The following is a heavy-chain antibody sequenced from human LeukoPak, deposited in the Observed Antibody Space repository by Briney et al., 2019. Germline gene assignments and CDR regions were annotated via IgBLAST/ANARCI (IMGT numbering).Heavy chain of an antibody. CDR2: FDPEDGET. J-gene: IGHJ4*02. CDR1: GYTLTELS. CDR3: ATDIRGPDKHDY. D-gene: IGHD3-3*02. Sequence: ASVKVSCKVSGYTLTELSMHWVRQAPGKGLEWMGGFDPEDGETIYAQKFQGRVTMTEDTSTDTAYMKLSSLRSEDTAVYYCATDIRGPDKHDYWGQGTLVTVSS. V-gene: IGHV1-24*01.